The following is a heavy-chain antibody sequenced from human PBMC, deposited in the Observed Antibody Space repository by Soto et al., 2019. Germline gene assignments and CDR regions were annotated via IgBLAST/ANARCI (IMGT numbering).Heavy chain of an antibody. Sequence: GVSLRLSCASSGFTFSSYGMHWVRQAPGKGLEWVAVISYDGSNKYYADSVKGRFTISRDDSKNTLYLQMNSLRVEDTAIYYCAKTAGYDYVWGSSGLDPWGQGT. CDR3: AKTAGYDYVWGSSGLDP. V-gene: IGHV3-30*18. CDR1: GFTFSSYG. D-gene: IGHD3-16*01. CDR2: ISYDGSNK. J-gene: IGHJ5*02.